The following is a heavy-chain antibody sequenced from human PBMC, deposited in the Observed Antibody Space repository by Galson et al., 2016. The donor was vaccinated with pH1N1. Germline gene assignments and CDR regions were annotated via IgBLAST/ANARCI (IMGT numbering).Heavy chain of an antibody. D-gene: IGHD6-13*01. J-gene: IGHJ4*02. Sequence: SLRLSCAASGLTFSNYWMSWVRQAPGKGLEWVANINQTGSVQYYVASVKGRFTITRDNAKNPLYLPMNSLTAEDTAVYYCARAIFAAAAVWGQGTLVTVSS. CDR1: GLTFSNYW. CDR3: ARAIFAAAAV. CDR2: INQTGSVQ. V-gene: IGHV3-7*03.